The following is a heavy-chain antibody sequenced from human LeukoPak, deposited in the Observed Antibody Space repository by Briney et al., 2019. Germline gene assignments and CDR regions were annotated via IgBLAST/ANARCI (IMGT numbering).Heavy chain of an antibody. CDR1: EFTVSNNH. D-gene: IGHD3-10*01. CDR3: ARGGGAHFDY. J-gene: IGHJ4*02. Sequence: GGSLRLSRAPSEFTVSNNHMSWARQAPANGLEWGSLIYSGGRTYYGDSLKGRFTISRDNYKNTLYLKMKSLKAEDTAVYYCARGGGAHFDYWGQGTLVTVSS. CDR2: IYSGGRT. V-gene: IGHV3-53*01.